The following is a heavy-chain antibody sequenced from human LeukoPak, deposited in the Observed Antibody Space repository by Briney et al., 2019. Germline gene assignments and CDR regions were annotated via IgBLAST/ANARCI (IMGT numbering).Heavy chain of an antibody. CDR3: ARDPLPSGDYGINY. CDR2: IYTSGST. J-gene: IGHJ4*02. Sequence: PSETLSLTCTVSGGSISSYYWSWIRQPAGKGLEWIGRIYTSGSTNYNPSLKSRVTMSVDTSKNQFSLKLSSVTAADTAVYYCARDPLPSGDYGINYWGPGTLVTVSS. CDR1: GGSISSYY. D-gene: IGHD3-16*01. V-gene: IGHV4-4*07.